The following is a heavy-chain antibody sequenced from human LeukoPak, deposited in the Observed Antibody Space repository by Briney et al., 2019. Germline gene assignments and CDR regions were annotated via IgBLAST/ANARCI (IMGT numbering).Heavy chain of an antibody. CDR3: ARVLDAGPGWFDP. V-gene: IGHV3-48*04. Sequence: GGSLRLSCAASGFTFSSYAMNWVRQAPGKGLEWVSYISSSSSTIYYADSVRGRFTISRDNAKNSLYLQMNSLRAEDTAVYYCARVLDAGPGWFDPWGQGTLVTVSS. CDR2: ISSSSSTI. J-gene: IGHJ5*02. D-gene: IGHD6-13*01. CDR1: GFTFSSYA.